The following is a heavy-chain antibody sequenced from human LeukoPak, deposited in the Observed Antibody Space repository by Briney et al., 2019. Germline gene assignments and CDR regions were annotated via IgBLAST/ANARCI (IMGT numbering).Heavy chain of an antibody. Sequence: GASVKVSRKASGYTFRSYGITWVRQAPGQGLEWMGWINVNDGSTNYAQKLQGRVTITTDTSSDTAYMELRSLRSDDTAVYYCARDWYNTGWNSDYWGQGTLATVSS. CDR1: GYTFRSYG. V-gene: IGHV1-18*01. J-gene: IGHJ4*02. D-gene: IGHD6-19*01. CDR2: INVNDGST. CDR3: ARDWYNTGWNSDY.